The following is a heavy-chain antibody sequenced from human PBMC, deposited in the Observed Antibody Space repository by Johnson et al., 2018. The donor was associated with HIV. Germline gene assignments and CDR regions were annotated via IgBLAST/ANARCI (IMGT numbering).Heavy chain of an antibody. Sequence: QVQLVESGGGLVKPGGSLRLSCAASGFTFSDYYMNWIRQAPGKGLEWVSYISSSGSAYYADSVKGRFTISRDNSKNSLYLQMNSLRPEGTAVYYCARAPPYYGGYSVSDAFDIWGQGTMVTVSS. D-gene: IGHD3-22*01. CDR1: GFTFSDYY. V-gene: IGHV3-11*04. CDR2: ISSSGSA. J-gene: IGHJ3*02. CDR3: ARAPPYYGGYSVSDAFDI.